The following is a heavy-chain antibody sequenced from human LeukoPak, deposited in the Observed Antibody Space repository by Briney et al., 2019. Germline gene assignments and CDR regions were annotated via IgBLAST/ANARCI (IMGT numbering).Heavy chain of an antibody. J-gene: IGHJ4*02. Sequence: PSGTLSLTCAVSGGSISSSNWWSWVRPPPGKGLEWIGEIYQSGSTNYSPSLKSRVTISVDKSKNQVSLKLSSVTAADTAVYYCARDPHSGNALTDYWGQGTLVTVSS. CDR1: GGSISSSNW. CDR3: ARDPHSGNALTDY. V-gene: IGHV4-4*02. CDR2: IYQSGST. D-gene: IGHD5-12*01.